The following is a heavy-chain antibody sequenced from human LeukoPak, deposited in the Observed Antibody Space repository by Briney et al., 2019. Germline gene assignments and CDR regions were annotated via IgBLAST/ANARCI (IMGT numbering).Heavy chain of an antibody. CDR2: MNPNSGNT. CDR1: GYTFTSYD. J-gene: IGHJ4*02. CDR3: ARAKKDRSTIFGVVIPRAPYYFDF. Sequence: ASVKVSCKASGYTFTSYDINWVRQATGQGLEWMGWMNPNSGNTGYAQKFLGRVTMTRNTSISTAYMELSSLRSEDTAVYYCARAKKDRSTIFGVVIPRAPYYFDFWGQGTLVTVSS. D-gene: IGHD3-3*01. V-gene: IGHV1-8*01.